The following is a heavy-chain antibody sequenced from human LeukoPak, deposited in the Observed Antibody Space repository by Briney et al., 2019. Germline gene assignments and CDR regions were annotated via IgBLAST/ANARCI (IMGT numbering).Heavy chain of an antibody. V-gene: IGHV1-2*02. Sequence: GASVKVSCKASGYTFTAYYIHWVRQAPGQGLEWMGWFNPNSGGTNYAQEFQGRVTMTRDTSISTAYMELSRLRSDDTAVYSCAREYYFDNSGYYGVGDYWGQGTLVTVSS. CDR3: AREYYFDNSGYYGVGDY. CDR2: FNPNSGGT. J-gene: IGHJ4*02. CDR1: GYTFTAYY. D-gene: IGHD3-22*01.